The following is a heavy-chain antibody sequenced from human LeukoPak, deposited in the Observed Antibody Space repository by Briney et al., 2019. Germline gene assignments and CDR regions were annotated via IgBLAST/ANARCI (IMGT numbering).Heavy chain of an antibody. CDR3: VGRRANTCNFCFVY. CDR1: GVTPTSNF. Sequence: GGCLRLSCAVSGVTPTSNFMSWVGPAAAKGLEWVSVIHDRDDTYYADYVKGRFTVSRNTSKNTQNLQLNNLGAEDTAVYCCVGRRANTCNFCFVYWGQGTLVTVSS. D-gene: IGHD1-1*01. V-gene: IGHV3-66*02. CDR2: IHDRDDT. J-gene: IGHJ4*02.